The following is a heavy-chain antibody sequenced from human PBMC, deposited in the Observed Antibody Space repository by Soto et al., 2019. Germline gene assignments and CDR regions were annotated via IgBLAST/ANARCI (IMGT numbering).Heavy chain of an antibody. Sequence: LRLSCVASGFTFSGYGMHWVRQAPGKGLEWLAVISHDGSDKYYADSVRGRFAISRDNSENTLYLQMNSLRPEDTAVYYCAKEDVWFAKDYWGQGTLVTVSS. CDR1: GFTFSGYG. CDR3: AKEDVWFAKDY. D-gene: IGHD3-10*01. CDR2: ISHDGSDK. J-gene: IGHJ4*02. V-gene: IGHV3-30*18.